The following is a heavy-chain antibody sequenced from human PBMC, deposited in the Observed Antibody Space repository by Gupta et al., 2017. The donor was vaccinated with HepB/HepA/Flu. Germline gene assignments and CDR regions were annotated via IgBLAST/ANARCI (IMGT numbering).Heavy chain of an antibody. V-gene: IGHV3-43*01. Sequence: EVQLVESGGVVVQPGGSLRLSCAASGFTFDDYTMHWVRQAPGKGLEWVSLISWDGGSTYYADSVKGRFTISRDNSKNSLYLQMNSLRTEDTALYYCAKDTGGIFGVDHRKKGGYMDVWGKGTTVTVSS. CDR3: AKDTGGIFGVDHRKKGGYMDV. J-gene: IGHJ6*03. D-gene: IGHD3-3*01. CDR1: GFTFDDYT. CDR2: ISWDGGST.